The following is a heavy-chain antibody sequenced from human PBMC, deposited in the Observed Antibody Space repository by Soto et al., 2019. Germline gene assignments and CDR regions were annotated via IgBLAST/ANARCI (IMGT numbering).Heavy chain of an antibody. D-gene: IGHD3-10*01. CDR2: IRSKGNIHAT. Sequence: EVQLVESGGGLVQPGGSLKLSCTASGFRVTDSAMDWVRQAAGKGLEWVGRIRSKGNIHATTYGESVKGRFSISRDESQNMVYLQMNSLKIEDTAVYYCARHQGYLYGSNSLDDWGQGTLVTVSS. CDR1: GFRVTDSA. CDR3: ARHQGYLYGSNSLDD. J-gene: IGHJ4*02. V-gene: IGHV3-73*02.